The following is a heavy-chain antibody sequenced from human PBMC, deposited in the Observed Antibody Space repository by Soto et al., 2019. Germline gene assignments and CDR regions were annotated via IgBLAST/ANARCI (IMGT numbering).Heavy chain of an antibody. Sequence: QVQLVESGGGVVQPGTSLRLSCAASGFTFRSYGMHWVRQAPGKGLEWLAVISNDGSNKYLADSVKGRLALSRDNSRNTLYLQINSLRVEDTAVYYCGKDTLDCSGGDCPLYYYSGMDVWGQGTTVTVSS. CDR1: GFTFRSYG. V-gene: IGHV3-30*18. CDR3: GKDTLDCSGGDCPLYYYSGMDV. D-gene: IGHD2-15*01. CDR2: ISNDGSNK. J-gene: IGHJ6*02.